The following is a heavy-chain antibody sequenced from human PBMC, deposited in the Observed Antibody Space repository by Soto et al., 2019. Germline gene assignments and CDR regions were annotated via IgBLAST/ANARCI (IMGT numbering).Heavy chain of an antibody. CDR3: ARSTAVSALDF. D-gene: IGHD6-19*01. V-gene: IGHV3-30*04. J-gene: IGHJ4*02. CDR2: ISYEGSKK. Sequence: QVQLVESGGGVVQPGKSLRASCAASGFSVSSYSMQWIRQAPGKGLEWVTVISYEGSKKYYEDSVKGRFSISRDTSNNTVYLQMNSLRVEDTAVYCCARSTAVSALDFWGPGTLVTVSS. CDR1: GFSVSSYS.